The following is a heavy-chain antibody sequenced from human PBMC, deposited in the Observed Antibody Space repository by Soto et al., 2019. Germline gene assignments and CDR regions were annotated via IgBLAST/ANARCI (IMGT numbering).Heavy chain of an antibody. J-gene: IGHJ4*02. CDR2: ISASGGST. Sequence: GGSLRLSCAASGFTFSSDAMSWGRQAPGKGLEWVSGISASGGSTYYPDSVKGRFTISRDNSRNTLYLQMNSLRVEDTAVYYCAKDLGATTSWFFFEHWGRGTLVTVSS. D-gene: IGHD2-2*01. CDR1: GFTFSSDA. V-gene: IGHV3-23*01. CDR3: AKDLGATTSWFFFEH.